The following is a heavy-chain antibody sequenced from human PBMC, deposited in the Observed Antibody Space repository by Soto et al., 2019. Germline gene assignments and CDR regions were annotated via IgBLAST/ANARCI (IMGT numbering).Heavy chain of an antibody. CDR1: GFTFSSYA. J-gene: IGHJ4*02. CDR2: ISGSGGST. Sequence: GGSLRLSCAASGFTFSSYAMSWVRQAPGKGLEWVSAISGSGGSTYYADSVKGRFTISRDNSKNTLYLQMNSLRAEDTAVYYCAKKRLRFLEWLLDYWGQGTLVTVSS. D-gene: IGHD3-3*01. V-gene: IGHV3-23*01. CDR3: AKKRLRFLEWLLDY.